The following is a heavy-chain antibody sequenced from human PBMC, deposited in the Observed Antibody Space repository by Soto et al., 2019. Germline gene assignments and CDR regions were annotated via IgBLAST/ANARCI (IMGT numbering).Heavy chain of an antibody. J-gene: IGHJ5*02. Sequence: QVQLVQSGAEVKKPGASVKVSCKASGYTFTGYYMHWVRQAPGQGLEWMGWINPNSGGTNYAQKFQGWVTMTRDTSISTAYMELSRLRSDDTAVYYCARDPDIAAGWSWFDPWGQGTLVTVSS. V-gene: IGHV1-2*04. CDR2: INPNSGGT. CDR3: ARDPDIAAGWSWFDP. D-gene: IGHD6-13*01. CDR1: GYTFTGYY.